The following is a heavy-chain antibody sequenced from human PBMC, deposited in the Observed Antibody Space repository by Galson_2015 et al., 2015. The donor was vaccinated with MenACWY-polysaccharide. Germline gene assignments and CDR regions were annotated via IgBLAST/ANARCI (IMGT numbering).Heavy chain of an antibody. CDR2: ISSSGSTI. J-gene: IGHJ4*02. CDR1: GFTFSDYY. CDR3: ARVGAVAGNPLYYFDY. Sequence: SLRLSCAASGFTFSDYYMSWIRQAPGKGLEWVSYISSSGSTIYYADSVKGRFTISRDNAKNSLYLQMNSLRAEDTAVYYCARVGAVAGNPLYYFDYWGQGTLVTVSS. D-gene: IGHD6-19*01. V-gene: IGHV3-11*01.